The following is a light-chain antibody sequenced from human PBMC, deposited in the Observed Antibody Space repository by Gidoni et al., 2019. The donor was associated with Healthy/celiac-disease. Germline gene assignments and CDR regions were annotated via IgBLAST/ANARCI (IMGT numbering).Light chain of an antibody. V-gene: IGKV1-39*01. J-gene: IGKJ2*01. CDR1: QSISSY. CDR3: QQSYSTPPYT. CDR2: AAS. Sequence: DIQMTQSPSSLSASVGDRVTIPCRASQSISSYVNWYQQKPGNAPKLLIYAASSVQSGVPSRFSGSGAGTDFTLTISSRQPEDFATYYGQQSYSTPPYTFXQXTKLEIK.